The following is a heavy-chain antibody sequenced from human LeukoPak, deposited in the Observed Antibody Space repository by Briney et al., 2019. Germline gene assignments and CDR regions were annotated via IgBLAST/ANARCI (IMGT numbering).Heavy chain of an antibody. CDR2: IYTSGST. D-gene: IGHD3-3*01. CDR3: ARGFWSTRLYYYYYGMDV. CDR1: GGSISSGSYY. V-gene: IGHV4-61*02. J-gene: IGHJ6*02. Sequence: SETLSLICTVSGGSISSGSYYWSWIRQPAGKGLEWIGRIYTSGSTNYNPSLKSRVTISVDTSKNQFSLKLSSVTAADTAVYYCARGFWSTRLYYYYYGMDVWGQGTTVTVSS.